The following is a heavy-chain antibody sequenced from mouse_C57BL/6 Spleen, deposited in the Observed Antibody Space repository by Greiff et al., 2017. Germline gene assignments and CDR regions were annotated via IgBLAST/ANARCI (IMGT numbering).Heavy chain of an antibody. CDR3: VRHDYGNYGDWYFDV. Sequence: EVQLVESGGGLVQPKGSLKLSCAASGFSFNTYAMNWVRQAPGKGLEWVARIRSKSNNYATYYADSVKDRFTISRDDSESMLYLQMNNLKTEDTAMYYCVRHDYGNYGDWYFDVWGTGTTVTVSS. CDR2: IRSKSNNYAT. CDR1: GFSFNTYA. V-gene: IGHV10-1*01. J-gene: IGHJ1*03. D-gene: IGHD2-1*01.